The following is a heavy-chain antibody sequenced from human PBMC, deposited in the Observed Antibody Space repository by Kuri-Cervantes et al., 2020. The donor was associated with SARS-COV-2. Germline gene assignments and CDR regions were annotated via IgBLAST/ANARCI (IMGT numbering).Heavy chain of an antibody. D-gene: IGHD3-16*01. V-gene: IGHV4-34*01. Sequence: GSLRLSCAVYGGSFTDYYWSWIRQPPGKGLEWIGEINHSGSTNYNPSLKSRVTISVDTSKNQFSLKLSSVTAADTAVYYCARLGAPPYYFDYWGQGTLVTVSS. J-gene: IGHJ4*02. CDR3: ARLGAPPYYFDY. CDR1: GGSFTDYY. CDR2: INHSGST.